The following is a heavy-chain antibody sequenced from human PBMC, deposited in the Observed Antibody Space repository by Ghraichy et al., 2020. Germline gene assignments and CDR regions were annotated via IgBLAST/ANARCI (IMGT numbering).Heavy chain of an antibody. CDR2: ISGSGGST. Sequence: GGSLRLSCAASGFTFSSYAMSWVRQAPGKGLEWVSAISGSGGSTYYADSVKGRFTISRDNSKNTLYLQMNSLRAEDTAVYYCAKVQSYDSSGYSYDYWGQGTLVTVSS. V-gene: IGHV3-23*01. CDR3: AKVQSYDSSGYSYDY. J-gene: IGHJ4*02. D-gene: IGHD3-22*01. CDR1: GFTFSSYA.